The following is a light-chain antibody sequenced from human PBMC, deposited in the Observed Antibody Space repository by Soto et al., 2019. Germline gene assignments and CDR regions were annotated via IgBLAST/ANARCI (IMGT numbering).Light chain of an antibody. Sequence: QSVLTQPPSASGTPGQRVTISCSGGSSNIGSYTVNWYQQLPGTAPKLLVYGNDQRPSGVPDRFSGSKSGTSASLAISGLQSEDEADYYCAAWDDSLSGVVFGGGTKVTVL. V-gene: IGLV1-44*01. CDR2: GND. CDR1: SSNIGSYT. CDR3: AAWDDSLSGVV. J-gene: IGLJ2*01.